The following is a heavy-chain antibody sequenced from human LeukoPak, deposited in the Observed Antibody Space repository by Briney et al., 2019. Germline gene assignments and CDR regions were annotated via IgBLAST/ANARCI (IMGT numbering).Heavy chain of an antibody. CDR1: GGSISSYY. D-gene: IGHD1-1*01. J-gene: IGHJ2*01. CDR3: ARAVGVGRGTYFDL. V-gene: IGHV4-59*12. CDR2: TYYSGST. Sequence: SETLSLTGTVSGGSISSYYWSWIRQPPGKGREWIGYTYYSGSTNYNPSLKSRVTISVDTSKNQFSLKLRSVTAADTAVYYCARAVGVGRGTYFDLWGRGTLVTVSS.